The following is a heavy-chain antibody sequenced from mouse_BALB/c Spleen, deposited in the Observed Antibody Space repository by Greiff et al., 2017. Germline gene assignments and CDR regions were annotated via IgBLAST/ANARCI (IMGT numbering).Heavy chain of an antibody. V-gene: IGHV2-9*02. CDR3: ARDYDYDGGAYAMDY. CDR2: IWAGGST. Sequence: QVQLKESGPGLVAPSQSLSITCTVSGFSLTSYGVHWVRQPPGKGLEWLGVIWAGGSTNYNSALMSRLSISKDNSKSQVFLKMNSLQTDDTAMYYCARDYDYDGGAYAMDYWGQGTSVTVSS. J-gene: IGHJ4*01. CDR1: GFSLTSYG. D-gene: IGHD2-4*01.